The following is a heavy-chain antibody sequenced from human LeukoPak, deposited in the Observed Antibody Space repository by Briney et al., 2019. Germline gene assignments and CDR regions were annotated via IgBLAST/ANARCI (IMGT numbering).Heavy chain of an antibody. CDR3: ARGSVGTGYPPSDY. CDR1: GGSISSYY. D-gene: IGHD2-8*02. V-gene: IGHV4-59*01. Sequence: SETLSLTCTVSGGSISSYYWSWIRQPPGKGLEWIGYIYYSGSTNYNPSLTSRVTISVDTSKNQFSLKLSSVTAADTAVYYCARGSVGTGYPPSDYWGQGTLVTVSS. CDR2: IYYSGST. J-gene: IGHJ4*02.